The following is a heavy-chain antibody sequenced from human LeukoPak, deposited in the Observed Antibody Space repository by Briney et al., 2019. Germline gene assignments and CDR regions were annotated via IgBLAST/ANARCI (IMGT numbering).Heavy chain of an antibody. D-gene: IGHD3-3*01. V-gene: IGHV1-69*01. CDR2: IIPIFGTA. Sequence: SVKVSCKASGGTFSSYAISWVRQAPGQGLEWMGGIIPIFGTANYAQKFQGRVTITADESTSTAFMELSSLRSEDTAVYYCARSPTYYDFLDYWGQGTLVTVSS. J-gene: IGHJ4*02. CDR1: GGTFSSYA. CDR3: ARSPTYYDFLDY.